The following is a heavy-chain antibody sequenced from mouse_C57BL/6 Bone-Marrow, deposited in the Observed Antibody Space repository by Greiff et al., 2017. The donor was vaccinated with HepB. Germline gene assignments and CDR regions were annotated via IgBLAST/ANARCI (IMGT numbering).Heavy chain of an antibody. CDR3: ARGNGNYFYWYFDV. J-gene: IGHJ1*03. CDR2: IDPSDSEP. D-gene: IGHD2-1*01. Sequence: QVQLKQPGAELVRPGSSVKLSCKASGYTFTSYWMHWVKQRPIQGLEWIGNIDPSDSEPHYNQKFKDKATLTVDKSSSTAYMQLSSLTSEDSAVYYCARGNGNYFYWYFDVWGTGTTVTVSS. V-gene: IGHV1-52*01. CDR1: GYTFTSYW.